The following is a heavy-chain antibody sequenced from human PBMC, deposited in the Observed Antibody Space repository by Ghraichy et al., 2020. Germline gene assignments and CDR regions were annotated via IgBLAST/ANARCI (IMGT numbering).Heavy chain of an antibody. V-gene: IGHV3-53*01. CDR1: GFTVSSNY. CDR3: ARGGGGVIAGIRDGMDV. CDR2: IYSGGST. Sequence: GGSLRLSCAASGFTVSSNYMSWVRQAPGKGLEWVSVIYSGGSTYYADSVTGRFTASRDNSKNTLYLQMNSLRAEDTAVYYCARGGGGVIAGIRDGMDVWGHGTTVTVSS. J-gene: IGHJ6*02. D-gene: IGHD3-10*01.